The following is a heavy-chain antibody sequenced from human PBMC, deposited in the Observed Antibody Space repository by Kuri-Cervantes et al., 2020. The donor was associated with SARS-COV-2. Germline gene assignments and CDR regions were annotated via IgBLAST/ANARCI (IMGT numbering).Heavy chain of an antibody. CDR3: ARGGGTYYDFWSGSYY. J-gene: IGHJ4*02. V-gene: IGHV1-69*13. Sequence: SVKVSCKASGGTFSSYAISWVRQAPGQGLEWMGGIIPIFGTANYAQKFQGRVTITADESTSTAYMELSSLRSEDTAVYYCARGGGTYYDFWSGSYYWGQGTLVTVSS. CDR2: IIPIFGTA. CDR1: GGTFSSYA. D-gene: IGHD3-3*01.